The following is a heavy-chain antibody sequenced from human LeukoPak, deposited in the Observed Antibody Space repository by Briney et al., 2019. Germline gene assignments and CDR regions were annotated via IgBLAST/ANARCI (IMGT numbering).Heavy chain of an antibody. J-gene: IGHJ4*02. CDR2: VTGDGENT. CDR3: AKVFSRSFDY. CDR1: GLIFSGDA. Sequence: GGCLRLSSAASGLIFSGDAMSWVRQAPGKGLEWVSSVTGDGENTNYADSVKGLFTISTDNSKNTLSLQMSTLRAEDTALYYCAKVFSRSFDYWGQGTPVTASS. D-gene: IGHD2-2*01. V-gene: IGHV3-23*01.